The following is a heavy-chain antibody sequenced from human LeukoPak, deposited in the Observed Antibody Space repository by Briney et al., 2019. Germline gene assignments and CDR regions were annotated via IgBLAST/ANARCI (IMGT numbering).Heavy chain of an antibody. J-gene: IGHJ4*02. CDR2: ISSSGSSI. CDR3: ARGPYSSSAGGFDY. V-gene: IGHV3-48*03. CDR1: GFTFSNYE. Sequence: GGSLRLSCAASGFTFSNYEMNWVRQAPGKGLEWVSYISSSGSSIFSADSVKGRFTISRDNAKNSLYLQMNSLRVEDTALCYCARGPYSSSAGGFDYWGQGTLVTVSS. D-gene: IGHD6-6*01.